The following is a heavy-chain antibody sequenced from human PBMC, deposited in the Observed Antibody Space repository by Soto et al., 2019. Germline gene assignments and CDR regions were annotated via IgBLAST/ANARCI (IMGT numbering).Heavy chain of an antibody. J-gene: IGHJ4*02. Sequence: SETLSLTCAVSGGSISSSNWWSWVRQPPGKGLEWIGEIYHSGSTNYNPSLKSRVTISVDTSKNQFSLKLSSVTAADTAVYYCAREGYSYGLDYWGQGTLVTVSS. CDR1: GGSISSSNW. CDR2: IYHSGST. D-gene: IGHD5-18*01. V-gene: IGHV4-4*02. CDR3: AREGYSYGLDY.